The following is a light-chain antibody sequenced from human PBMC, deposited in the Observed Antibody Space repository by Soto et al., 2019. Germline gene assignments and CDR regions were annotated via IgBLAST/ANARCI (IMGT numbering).Light chain of an antibody. Sequence: QSVLTQPPSASGTPGQRVTISCSGSSSNFGSNYVYWYQQLPGTAPKLLIYRNNQRPSGVPDRFSGSKSGTSASLAISGLRSEDEADYYCAAWDDSLSGRYVFGTGTKATVL. V-gene: IGLV1-47*01. J-gene: IGLJ1*01. CDR1: SSNFGSNY. CDR3: AAWDDSLSGRYV. CDR2: RNN.